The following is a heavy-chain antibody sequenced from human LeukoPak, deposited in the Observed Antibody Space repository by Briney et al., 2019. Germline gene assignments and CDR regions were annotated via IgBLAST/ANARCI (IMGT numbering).Heavy chain of an antibody. CDR3: ARASGAFDY. J-gene: IGHJ4*02. Sequence: SETLSLTCTVSGGSISSSYWSWIRQPPGKGLEWIGYIYYSGIANYNPSLKSRVTISLDTSKNQFSLKLNSVTAADTAVYYCARASGAFDYWGQGALVTASS. CDR1: GGSISSSY. V-gene: IGHV4-59*01. CDR2: IYYSGIA.